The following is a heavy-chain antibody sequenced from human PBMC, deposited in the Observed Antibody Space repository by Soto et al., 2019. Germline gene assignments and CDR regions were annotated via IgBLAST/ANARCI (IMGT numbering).Heavy chain of an antibody. Sequence: QVQLQESGPGLVKPSGTLSLTCAVSGGSLSSTHWWSWVRQPPRKGLEWIGDIYHTGSTNYNPSLKSRVTISVDKSNNRFSLNLSFATAADTAVYYCARDPYYYGSGDKGGFDPWGQGTLVIVSS. CDR2: IYHTGST. D-gene: IGHD3-10*01. CDR3: ARDPYYYGSGDKGGFDP. CDR1: GGSLSSTHW. V-gene: IGHV4-4*02. J-gene: IGHJ5*02.